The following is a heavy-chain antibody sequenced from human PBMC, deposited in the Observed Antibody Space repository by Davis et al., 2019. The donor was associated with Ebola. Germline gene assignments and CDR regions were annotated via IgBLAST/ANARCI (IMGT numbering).Heavy chain of an antibody. CDR3: AHRSNPSGCTGGVCYTDAFDI. V-gene: IGHV2-5*02. Sequence: SGPTLVKPTQTLTLTCTFSGFSLSTSGVGVGWIRQPPGKALEWLALIYWDADKRYSQSLKSRLTITKDTSKNQVVLTRTNMDPVDTATYYCAHRSNPSGCTGGVCYTDAFDIWGQGTMVTVSS. J-gene: IGHJ3*02. CDR1: GFSLSTSGVG. D-gene: IGHD2-8*02. CDR2: IYWDADK.